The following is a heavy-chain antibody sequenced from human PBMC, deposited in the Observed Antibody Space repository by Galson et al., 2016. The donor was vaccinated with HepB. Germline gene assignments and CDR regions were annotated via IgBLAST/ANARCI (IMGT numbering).Heavy chain of an antibody. J-gene: IGHJ4*02. CDR3: AGGAGWTEDY. D-gene: IGHD1-26*01. CDR2: IKKDGNEK. V-gene: IGHV3-7*03. CDR1: GFTFSSYW. Sequence: SLRLSCAASGFTFSSYWMNWVRQAPGKGLQWVANIKKDGNEKNYVDSVKGRFTISRDNAKNSLYLQMNSLRAEVTAVYYCAGGAGWTEDYWGQGTLVTVSS.